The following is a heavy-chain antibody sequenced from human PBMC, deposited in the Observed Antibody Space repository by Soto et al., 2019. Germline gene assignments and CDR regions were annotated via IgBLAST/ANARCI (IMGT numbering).Heavy chain of an antibody. CDR2: IDHTGST. J-gene: IGHJ4*02. CDR1: GGSISSIDW. CDR3: AGAGGYASRVY. V-gene: IGHV4-4*02. Sequence: QVQVQESGPGLLKPSGTLSLTCAVSGGSISSIDWWSWVRQPPGKGLEWIGEIDHTGSTHYNPSLQSRVIISVDTSKHPLPLPLTSVTAGDTAVYYCAGAGGYASRVYWGQGTLVTVSS. D-gene: IGHD5-12*01.